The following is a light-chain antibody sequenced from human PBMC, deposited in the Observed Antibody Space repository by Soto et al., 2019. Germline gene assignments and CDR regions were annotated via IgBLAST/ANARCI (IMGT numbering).Light chain of an antibody. CDR2: DVI. CDR1: SSDVGGYNY. J-gene: IGLJ2*01. Sequence: QSAMTQPASVSGSPGKSITISCTGPSSDVGGYNYVSWYQQHPGKVPKLLMYDVINRPSGVSNRFSGSKSGNTASLHISWLQAEDEADYYCSSYTSSSTVVFGGGTKLTVL. V-gene: IGLV2-14*01. CDR3: SSYTSSSTVV.